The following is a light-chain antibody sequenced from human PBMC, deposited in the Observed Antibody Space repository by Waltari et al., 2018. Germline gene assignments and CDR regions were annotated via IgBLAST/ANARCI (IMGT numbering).Light chain of an antibody. J-gene: IGLJ2*01. CDR2: RNN. Sequence: QSVLTPPPSASGTPGQRVTISCSGSSSNIGSNYVYWYQHLPGAAPKVVIYRNNQRPPGVPDRFSGSKSGTSDSLPISGLRSEDEADYYCAAWDDSLSVVFGGGTKLTVL. CDR3: AAWDDSLSVV. V-gene: IGLV1-47*01. CDR1: SSNIGSNY.